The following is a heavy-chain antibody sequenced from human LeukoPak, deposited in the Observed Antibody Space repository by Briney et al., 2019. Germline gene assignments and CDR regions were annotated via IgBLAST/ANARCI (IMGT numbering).Heavy chain of an antibody. CDR2: IYHSGSA. CDR3: ARDAYYYDSSGYYALDY. V-gene: IGHV4-59*01. CDR1: GGSISSYY. D-gene: IGHD3-22*01. Sequence: SETLSLTCTVSGGSISSYYWSWIRQPPGKGLEWIGYIYHSGSANYNPSLKSRVTISVDTSKNQFSLKLSSVTAADTAVYYCARDAYYYDSSGYYALDYWGQGTLVTVSS. J-gene: IGHJ4*02.